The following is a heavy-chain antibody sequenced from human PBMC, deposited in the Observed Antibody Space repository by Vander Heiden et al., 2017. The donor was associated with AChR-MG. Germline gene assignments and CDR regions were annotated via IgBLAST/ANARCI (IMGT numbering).Heavy chain of an antibody. CDR3: ARLRGIDY. J-gene: IGHJ4*02. V-gene: IGHV4-39*01. CDR1: GGSISSSNYF. Sequence: QLQLQESGPGLVKPSETLSLTCTVSGGSISSSNYFWGWIRQPPGKGLEWIGTLYYGGSTYYNPSLKSRVTISVDTSKNQFSLKLSSVTATDTAIYYCARLRGIDYWGQGTLVTVSS. CDR2: LYYGGST. D-gene: IGHD3-16*01.